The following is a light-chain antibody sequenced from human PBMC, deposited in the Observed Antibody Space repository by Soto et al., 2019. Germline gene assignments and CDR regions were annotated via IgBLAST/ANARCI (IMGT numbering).Light chain of an antibody. J-gene: IGKJ1*01. Sequence: EIVMTQSPATLSVSPGERATLSCRASQGVSSNLAWYQQKPGQAPRLLIYGASTRATGIPARFSGSGSGTEFTLTISSLQSEDFATYYCQPYNSYSRTFGQGTKVDIK. CDR2: GAS. V-gene: IGKV3-15*01. CDR1: QGVSSN. CDR3: QPYNSYSRT.